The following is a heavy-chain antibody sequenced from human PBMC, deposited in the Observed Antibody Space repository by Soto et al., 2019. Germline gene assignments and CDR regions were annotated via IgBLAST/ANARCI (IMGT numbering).Heavy chain of an antibody. CDR3: ARGIYGSGSYYKGYYYYYMDV. D-gene: IGHD3-10*01. Sequence: PSETLSLTCAVYGGSFSGYYWSWIRQPPGKGLEWIGEINHSGSTNYNPSLKSRVTISVDTSKNQFSLKLSSVTAADTAVYYCARGIYGSGSYYKGYYYYYMDVWGKGTTVTSP. CDR2: INHSGST. V-gene: IGHV4-34*01. CDR1: GGSFSGYY. J-gene: IGHJ6*03.